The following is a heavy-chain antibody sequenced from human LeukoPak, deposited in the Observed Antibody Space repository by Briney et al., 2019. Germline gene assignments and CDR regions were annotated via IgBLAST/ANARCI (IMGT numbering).Heavy chain of an antibody. D-gene: IGHD4-17*01. CDR2: IYSSGST. CDR1: GGSISSYY. J-gene: IGHJ3*02. V-gene: IGHV4-4*07. CDR3: AGSTVTTYQDAFDI. Sequence: SETLSLTCTVSGGSISSYYWSWIRQPAGKGLEWIGRIYSSGSTNYNPSLKSRVTMSVDTSKNRFSLKLSSVTAADTAVYYCAGSTVTTYQDAFDIWGQGTMVTVSS.